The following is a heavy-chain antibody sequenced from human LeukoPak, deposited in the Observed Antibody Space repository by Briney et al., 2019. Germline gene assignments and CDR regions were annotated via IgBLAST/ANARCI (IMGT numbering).Heavy chain of an antibody. CDR3: PRGSDYGGNPPY. D-gene: IGHD4-23*01. CDR1: GDPISVRDYF. Sequence: SETLSLTCTVSGDPISVRDYFWGWIRQPPGNGLEYIGSIYYSGDTYYNPSLKSRVTIFVYTSTFSLKVRSLTPTDTAIYYCPRGSDYGGNPPYWGQGTLVTVSS. V-gene: IGHV4-39*02. J-gene: IGHJ4*02. CDR2: IYYSGDT.